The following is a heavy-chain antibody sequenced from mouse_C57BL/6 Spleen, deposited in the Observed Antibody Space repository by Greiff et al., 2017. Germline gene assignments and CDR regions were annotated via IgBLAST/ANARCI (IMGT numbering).Heavy chain of an antibody. CDR3: SRDNNYDYYSMDY. CDR1: GYAFSSYW. D-gene: IGHD2-5*01. V-gene: IGHV1-80*01. CDR2: IYPGGGDN. J-gene: IGHJ4*01. Sequence: QVQLMESGAELVKPGASVKISCKVSGYAFSSYWLNWVQQRPGKGLEWIGQIYPGGGDNYYNGMFKGKATLTADKSSSTAYMQLSSLTSEDSAVYFCSRDNNYDYYSMDYWGQATSVTVSS.